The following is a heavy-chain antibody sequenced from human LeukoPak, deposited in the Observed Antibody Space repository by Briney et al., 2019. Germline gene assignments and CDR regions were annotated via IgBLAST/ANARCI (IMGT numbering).Heavy chain of an antibody. V-gene: IGHV4-39*07. D-gene: IGHD3-10*01. CDR2: IYYNGKT. CDR1: GGSISSSSYF. J-gene: IGHJ4*02. CDR3: ARDPISMVRGVLDY. Sequence: PSETLSLTCTVSGGSISSSSYFWGWIRQPPGKGLEWIGSIYYNGKTYYNPSLKSRVTMSTDASKNQFSLELKSVTAADTAVYYCARDPISMVRGVLDYWGQGILVTVSS.